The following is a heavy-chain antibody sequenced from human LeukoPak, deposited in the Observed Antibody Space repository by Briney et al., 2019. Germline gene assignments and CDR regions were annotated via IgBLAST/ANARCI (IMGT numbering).Heavy chain of an antibody. D-gene: IGHD4-23*01. J-gene: IGHJ4*02. V-gene: IGHV3-30*18. CDR1: GFTFSSYG. Sequence: GGSQRLSCTPTGFTFSSYGMHWVRQAPGKGLEWVAVISSDGSGKHSAESVKGRFTISRDNSKNTLYLQMNSLRAEDTAVYYCAKDVTGGNYYLDYWGQGTLVTVSS. CDR3: AKDVTGGNYYLDY. CDR2: ISSDGSGK.